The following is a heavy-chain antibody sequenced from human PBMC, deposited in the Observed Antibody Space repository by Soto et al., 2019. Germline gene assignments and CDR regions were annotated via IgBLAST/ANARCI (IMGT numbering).Heavy chain of an antibody. Sequence: SETLSLTCSVSGGSISSKNYYWGWIRQPPGKGLEWIGIIYYSGTTYYNPSLKSRVIISVDTSKNQFSLKLSSVTAADTAVYYCARRPSYYYDSSGFDPFDYWGQGTLVTXSS. CDR3: ARRPSYYYDSSGFDPFDY. D-gene: IGHD3-22*01. CDR2: IYYSGTT. CDR1: GGSISSKNYY. V-gene: IGHV4-39*01. J-gene: IGHJ4*02.